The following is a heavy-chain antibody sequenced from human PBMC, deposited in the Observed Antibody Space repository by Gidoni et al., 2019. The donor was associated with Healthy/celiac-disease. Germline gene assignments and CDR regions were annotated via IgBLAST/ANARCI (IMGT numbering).Heavy chain of an antibody. CDR1: GYSFTGYW. Sequence: EVQLVQSGPEVKQPGESLKIYCKGSGYSFTGYWIGWVRQMPGKGLEWMGIIYPGDSDTRYSPSFQGQVTISADKSLSTAYLQWSSLKASDTAMYYCARHVLNSRSNFDNWGQGTLVTVSS. J-gene: IGHJ4*02. V-gene: IGHV5-51*01. CDR2: IYPGDSDT. CDR3: ARHVLNSRSNFDN. D-gene: IGHD6-13*01.